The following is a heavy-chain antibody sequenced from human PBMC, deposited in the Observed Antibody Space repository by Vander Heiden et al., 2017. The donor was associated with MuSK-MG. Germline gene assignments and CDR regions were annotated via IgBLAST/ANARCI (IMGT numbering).Heavy chain of an antibody. CDR3: ARDGCSSTSCAGTAGFDP. Sequence: QVQLQESGPGLVKPSETLSLTCTVSGGSISGYYWSWIRQPPGKGLEWIGYIYYSGSTNYNPSLKSRVTISVDTSKNQFSLKLSSVTAADTAVYYCARDGCSSTSCAGTAGFDPWGQGTLVTVSS. CDR2: IYYSGST. V-gene: IGHV4-59*01. J-gene: IGHJ5*02. D-gene: IGHD2-2*01. CDR1: GGSISGYY.